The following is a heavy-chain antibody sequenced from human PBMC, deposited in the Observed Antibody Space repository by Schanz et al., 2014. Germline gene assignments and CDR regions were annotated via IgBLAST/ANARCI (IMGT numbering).Heavy chain of an antibody. Sequence: EVQLVESGGGLVQPGGSLRLSCAASGFTFSSYWMHWVRQAPGKGLVWISRIDADGNSTSYADSVKGRFTISRDNSKNTLYLQMNSLIAEDTAVYYCAKCIGWYGRCAFDIWGQGTMVTVSS. CDR2: IDADGNST. J-gene: IGHJ3*02. V-gene: IGHV3-74*01. CDR1: GFTFSSYW. CDR3: AKCIGWYGRCAFDI. D-gene: IGHD6-19*01.